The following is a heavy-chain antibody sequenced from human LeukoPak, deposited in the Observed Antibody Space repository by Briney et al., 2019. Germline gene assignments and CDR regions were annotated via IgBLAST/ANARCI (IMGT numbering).Heavy chain of an antibody. J-gene: IGHJ4*02. CDR2: ISSSRSYL. V-gene: IGHV3-21*01. CDR3: ARGYCSSTSCPTHQKNNDC. D-gene: IGHD2-2*01. CDR1: GFTFSSYS. Sequence: GGSLRLSCAASGFTFSSYSMIWLRHAPGKGLEGVSSISSSRSYLYYVASVKGQFTISRDNATNSLYLQMSSLRAEDTALFYCARGYCSSTSCPTHQKNNDCWVQGTLVTVSS.